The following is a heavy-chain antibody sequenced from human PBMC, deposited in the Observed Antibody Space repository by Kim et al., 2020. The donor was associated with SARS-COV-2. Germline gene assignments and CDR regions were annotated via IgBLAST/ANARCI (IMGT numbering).Heavy chain of an antibody. Sequence: GGSLRLSCAASGFTFSSYGMHWVRQAPGKGLEWVAVISYDGSNKYYADSVKGRFTISRDNSKNTLYLQMNSLRAEDTAVYYCAKDSRYSSSWSDYWGFYYYGMDVWGQGTTVTVSS. D-gene: IGHD6-13*01. CDR3: AKDSRYSSSWSDYWGFYYYGMDV. V-gene: IGHV3-30*18. CDR2: ISYDGSNK. CDR1: GFTFSSYG. J-gene: IGHJ6*02.